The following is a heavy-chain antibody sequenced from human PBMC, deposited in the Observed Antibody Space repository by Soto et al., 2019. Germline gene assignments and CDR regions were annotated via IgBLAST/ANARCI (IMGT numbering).Heavy chain of an antibody. J-gene: IGHJ4*02. Sequence: SETLSLTCAVSGGSTSSGGYSWSWIRQPPGKGLEWIGYISHSGSTYYNPSLKSRVTISVDRSKNQFSLKLSSVTAADTAVYYCARGNVVAIDYWGQGTLVTVS. D-gene: IGHD2-21*01. CDR2: ISHSGST. V-gene: IGHV4-30-2*01. CDR3: ARGNVVAIDY. CDR1: GGSTSSGGYS.